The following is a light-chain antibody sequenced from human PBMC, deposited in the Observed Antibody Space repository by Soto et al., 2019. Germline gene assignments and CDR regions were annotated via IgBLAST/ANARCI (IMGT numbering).Light chain of an antibody. V-gene: IGKV3-15*01. CDR1: QSISDT. CDR3: QQYNNWPWT. CDR2: GAS. Sequence: ETLMTQSPSTLAVSPGGRATLSCRASQSISDTLEWYQQKPGQAPRLLIHGASTRATGFPARFSGSESGTDFTLTISSLQSEDFEVYYCQQYNNWPWTFGQGTKVDIK. J-gene: IGKJ1*01.